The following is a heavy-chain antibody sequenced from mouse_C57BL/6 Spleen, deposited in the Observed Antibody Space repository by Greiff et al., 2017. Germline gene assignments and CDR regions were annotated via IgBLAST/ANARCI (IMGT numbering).Heavy chain of an antibody. CDR1: GYTFTSYW. Sequence: VQLQQPGAELVKPGASVKLSCKASGYTFTSYWMHWVKQRPGQGLEWIGMIHPNSGNTNYNEKFKSKATLTVDKSSSTAYMQLSSLTSEDSAVYYCARPTIYYGSSHPFDYWGQGTTLTVSS. CDR2: IHPNSGNT. V-gene: IGHV1-64*01. CDR3: ARPTIYYGSSHPFDY. J-gene: IGHJ2*01. D-gene: IGHD1-1*01.